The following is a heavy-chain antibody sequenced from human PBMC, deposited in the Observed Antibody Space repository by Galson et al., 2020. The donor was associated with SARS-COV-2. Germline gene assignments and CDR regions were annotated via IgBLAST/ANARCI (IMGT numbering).Heavy chain of an antibody. J-gene: IGHJ6*02. Sequence: ASVKVSCKASGGTFSSYAISWVRQAPGQGLEWMGGIIPIFGTANYAQKFQGRVTITADESTSTAYMELSSLRSEDTAVYYCARDLGGSYYKVRYYYGMDVWGQGTTVTVSS. CDR1: GGTFSSYA. V-gene: IGHV1-69*13. D-gene: IGHD1-26*01. CDR3: ARDLGGSYYKVRYYYGMDV. CDR2: IIPIFGTA.